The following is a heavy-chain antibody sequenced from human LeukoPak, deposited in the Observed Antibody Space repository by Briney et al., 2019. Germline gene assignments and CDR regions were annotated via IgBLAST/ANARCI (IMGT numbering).Heavy chain of an antibody. V-gene: IGHV4-34*01. CDR1: GGSFSGYY. CDR2: INHSGST. Sequence: SETLSLTCAVYGGSFSGYYWSWIRQPPGKGLEWIGEINHSGSTNYNPSLKSRVTISVDTSKNQFSLKLNSVTAADTAVYYCARPYISGWYGVFDIWGQGTMVTVSS. D-gene: IGHD6-19*01. CDR3: ARPYISGWYGVFDI. J-gene: IGHJ3*02.